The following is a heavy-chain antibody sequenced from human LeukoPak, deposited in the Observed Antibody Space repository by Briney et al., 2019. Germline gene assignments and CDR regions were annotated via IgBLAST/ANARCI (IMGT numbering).Heavy chain of an antibody. D-gene: IGHD6-13*01. CDR3: VRDRHDPWYSSSWHYGMDV. CDR2: IKQEGSEK. J-gene: IGHJ6*02. CDR1: GLTLSGHW. Sequence: PGGSLRLSCAASGLTLSGHWMSWVRQAPGKGLEWVANIKQEGSEKYYVDSVKGRFTISRDNAKNSLYLRMNSLRAEDTAVYFCVRDRHDPWYSSSWHYGMDVWGQGTTVTVSS. V-gene: IGHV3-7*01.